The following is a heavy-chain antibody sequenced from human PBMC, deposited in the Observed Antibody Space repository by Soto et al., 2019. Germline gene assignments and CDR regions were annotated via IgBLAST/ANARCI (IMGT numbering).Heavy chain of an antibody. V-gene: IGHV4-34*01. D-gene: IGHD6-19*01. Sequence: QVQLQQWGAGLLKPSETLSLTCAVYGGSFSGYYWSWIRQPPGKGLEWIGEINHSGSTNYNPSLKSRVTISVDTSKNQFSLKLSSVTAADTAVYYCARTYSSGWFLDDYWGQGTLVTVSS. J-gene: IGHJ4*02. CDR2: INHSGST. CDR3: ARTYSSGWFLDDY. CDR1: GGSFSGYY.